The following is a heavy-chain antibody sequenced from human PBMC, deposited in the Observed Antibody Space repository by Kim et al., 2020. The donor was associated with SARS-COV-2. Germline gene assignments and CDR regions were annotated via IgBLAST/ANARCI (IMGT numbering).Heavy chain of an antibody. Sequence: GYAQKFQGRVTMTRNTSINTAYMELSSLRSEDTAVYYCARTVPAARPRDYWGQGTLVTVSS. CDR3: ARTVPAARPRDY. J-gene: IGHJ4*02. D-gene: IGHD2-2*01. V-gene: IGHV1-8*01.